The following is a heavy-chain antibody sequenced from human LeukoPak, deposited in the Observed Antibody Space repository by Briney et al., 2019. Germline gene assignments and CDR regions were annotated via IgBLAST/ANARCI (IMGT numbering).Heavy chain of an antibody. CDR3: ARDRASYGNGLDY. D-gene: IGHD5-18*01. V-gene: IGHV1-2*02. CDR2: INPNSSGT. Sequence: ASVKVSCKASGYTSTGYYMHWVRQAPGQGLEWMGWINPNSSGTNYSQKFQGRVTMTRDTSISTAYMELSRLRSDDTAVYYCARDRASYGNGLDYWGQGTLVTVSS. J-gene: IGHJ4*02. CDR1: GYTSTGYY.